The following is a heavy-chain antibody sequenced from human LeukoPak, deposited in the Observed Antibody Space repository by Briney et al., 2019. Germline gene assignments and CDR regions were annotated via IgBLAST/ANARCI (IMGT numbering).Heavy chain of an antibody. V-gene: IGHV3-30*03. CDR2: ISYDGSNK. CDR1: GFTFSSYG. D-gene: IGHD3-10*01. CDR3: ARGARGHGSGTQCD. Sequence: GGSLRLSCAASGFTFSSYGMHWVRQAPGKGLEWVAVISYDGSNKYYADSVKGRFTISRDNSKNTLYLQMNSLGAEDTAVYYCARGARGHGSGTQCDWGQGTLVTVSS. J-gene: IGHJ4*02.